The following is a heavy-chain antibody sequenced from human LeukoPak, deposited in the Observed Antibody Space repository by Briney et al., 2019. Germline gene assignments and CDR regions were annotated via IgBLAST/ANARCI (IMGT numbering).Heavy chain of an antibody. CDR2: TYYRTQWYS. Sequence: SQTLSLTCAISGDSVSSNGATWNWIRQSPSRGLQWLGRTYYRTQWYSDYAVSVQSRIIVNRDTSRNHFSPQLNSVTPEDTAVYYCARGSYGLGGFWDYYFDYWGQGALVTVSS. V-gene: IGHV6-1*01. CDR1: GDSVSSNGAT. J-gene: IGHJ4*02. CDR3: ARGSYGLGGFWDYYFDY. D-gene: IGHD3-10*01.